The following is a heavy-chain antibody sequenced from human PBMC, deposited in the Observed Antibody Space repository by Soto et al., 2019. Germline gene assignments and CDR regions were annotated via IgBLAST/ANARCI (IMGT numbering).Heavy chain of an antibody. J-gene: IGHJ4*02. CDR3: ASSVRSGYKF. CDR2: ISSSSSYI. V-gene: IGHV3-21*01. CDR1: GFTFSSYS. D-gene: IGHD3-3*01. Sequence: ESGGGLVKPGGSLRLSCAASGFTFSSYSMNWVRQAPGKGLEWVSSISSSSSYIYYADSVKGRFTISRDNAKNSLYLQMNSLRAEDTAVYYCASSVRSGYKFWGQGTLVTVSS.